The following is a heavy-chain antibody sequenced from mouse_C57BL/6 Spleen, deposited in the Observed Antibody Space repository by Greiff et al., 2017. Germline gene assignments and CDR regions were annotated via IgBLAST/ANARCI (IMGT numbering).Heavy chain of an antibody. J-gene: IGHJ2*01. CDR1: GFSLTSYG. Sequence: VKLVESGPGLVQPSQSLSITCTVSGFSLTSYGVHWVRQSPGKGLEWLGVIWSGGSTDYNAAFISRLSISKDNSKSQVFFKMNSRQADDTAIYYCARNGGYSNYVFYFDYWGQGTTLTVSS. V-gene: IGHV2-2*01. CDR2: IWSGGST. CDR3: ARNGGYSNYVFYFDY. D-gene: IGHD2-5*01.